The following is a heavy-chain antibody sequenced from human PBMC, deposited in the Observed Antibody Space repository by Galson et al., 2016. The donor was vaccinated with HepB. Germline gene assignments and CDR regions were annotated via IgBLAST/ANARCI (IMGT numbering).Heavy chain of an antibody. V-gene: IGHV2-70*01. CDR2: IDWDGDK. CDR3: ARSDTYMISQYYLDY. CDR1: GFSLSTNGMC. D-gene: IGHD3-16*01. J-gene: IGHJ4*02. Sequence: PALVKPTQTLTLTCTFSGFSLSTNGMCVSWIRQPPGKALEWLAIIDWDGDKYYSTSLKPRLTISKDTSKNQVVLVMTDMDPADTATYYCARSDTYMISQYYLDYWGQGTLVTVSS.